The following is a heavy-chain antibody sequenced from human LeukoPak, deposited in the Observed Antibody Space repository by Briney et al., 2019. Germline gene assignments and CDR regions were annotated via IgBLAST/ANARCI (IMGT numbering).Heavy chain of an antibody. CDR3: ARVGNYDFWSGYEYNWFDP. CDR2: IHYSGST. D-gene: IGHD3-3*01. CDR1: GGSISGYY. V-gene: IGHV4-59*01. Sequence: PSETLSLTCTVSGGSISGYYWSWIRQPPGKGLEWIGYIHYSGSTNYNPSLKSRVTISVDTSKNQFSLKLSSVTAVDTAVYYCARVGNYDFWSGYEYNWFDPWGQGTLVAVSS. J-gene: IGHJ5*02.